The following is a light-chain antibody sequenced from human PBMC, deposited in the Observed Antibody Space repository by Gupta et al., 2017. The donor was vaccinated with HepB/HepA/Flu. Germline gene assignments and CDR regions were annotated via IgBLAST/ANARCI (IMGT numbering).Light chain of an antibody. J-gene: IGKJ2*04. CDR1: QSVSSN. CDR3: QQYKYWRS. Sequence: EIVMTQSPATLSVSPGERATLSCRASQSVSSNLAWYQQKPGQAPRLLIYGASTRATGIPARFSGSGSGTEFTLTISSLQSEDFAVYYCQQYKYWRSFGQGTKLEIK. CDR2: GAS. V-gene: IGKV3-15*01.